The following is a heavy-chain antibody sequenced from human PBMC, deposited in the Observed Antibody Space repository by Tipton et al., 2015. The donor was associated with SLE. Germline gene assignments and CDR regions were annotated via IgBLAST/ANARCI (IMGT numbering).Heavy chain of an antibody. CDR2: IYYSGST. D-gene: IGHD3-10*01. CDR3: ARHGGDTYYYGPRAWFDP. V-gene: IGHV4-59*08. J-gene: IGHJ5*02. Sequence: TLSLTCTVSGGSISSYYWSWIRQPPGKGLEWIGYIYYSGSTNYNPSLKSRVTISVATSKNQFSLKLSSVTAADTAVYYCARHGGDTYYYGPRAWFDPWGQGTLVTVSS. CDR1: GGSISSYY.